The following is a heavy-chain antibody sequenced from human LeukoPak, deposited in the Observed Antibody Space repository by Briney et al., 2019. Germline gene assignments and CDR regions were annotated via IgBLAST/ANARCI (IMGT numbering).Heavy chain of an antibody. J-gene: IGHJ6*02. D-gene: IGHD2-15*01. CDR1: GFTVSSYG. V-gene: IGHV3-64*01. CDR3: ARDRVVVAATPGGYHGMVV. CDR2: ISSNGGST. Sequence: GGSLRFSCAASGFTVSSYGMHWVRQAPGKGLEYVSAISSNGGSTYYANSVKGRFTISRDNSKNTLYLQMGSLRAEDMAVYYCARDRVVVAATPGGYHGMVVWGQGTTVTVSS.